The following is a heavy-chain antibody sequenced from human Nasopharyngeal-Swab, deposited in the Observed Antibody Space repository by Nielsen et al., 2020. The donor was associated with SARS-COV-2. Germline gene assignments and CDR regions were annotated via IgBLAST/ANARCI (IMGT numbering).Heavy chain of an antibody. CDR1: GGSISSGSYY. Sequence: SGTLSLTCTVSGGSISSGSYYWSWIRQPAGKGLEWIGRIYTDGTTNYISSLKSRVTISLDTSKNQFSLKLSSVTAADTAVYYCSTVNYWGQGTLVTVSS. CDR3: STVNY. D-gene: IGHD4-17*01. J-gene: IGHJ4*02. CDR2: IYTDGTT. V-gene: IGHV4-61*02.